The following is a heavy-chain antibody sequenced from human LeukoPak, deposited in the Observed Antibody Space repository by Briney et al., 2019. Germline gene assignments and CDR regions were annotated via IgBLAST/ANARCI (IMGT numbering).Heavy chain of an antibody. CDR3: AGMVGPYYFDY. D-gene: IGHD2-8*01. Sequence: PSETLSLTCTVSGGSISSYYWSWIRQPPGKGPEWIGYIYYSGSTNYNPSLKSRVTISVDTSKNQFSLKLSSVTAADTAVYYCAGMVGPYYFDYWGQGTLVTVSS. CDR2: IYYSGST. CDR1: GGSISSYY. J-gene: IGHJ4*02. V-gene: IGHV4-59*01.